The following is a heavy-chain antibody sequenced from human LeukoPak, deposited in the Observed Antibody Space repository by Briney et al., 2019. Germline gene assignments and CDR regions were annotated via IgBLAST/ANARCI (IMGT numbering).Heavy chain of an antibody. D-gene: IGHD3-10*01. Sequence: EASVKVSCKASGYTFTSYGISWVRQAPGQGLEWMGWISAYNGNTNCAQKLQGRVTMTTDTSTSTAYMELRSLRSDDTAVYYCARVLLWFGELLSPANYYYYGMDVWAKGPQSPSP. CDR1: GYTFTSYG. CDR3: ARVLLWFGELLSPANYYYYGMDV. J-gene: IGHJ6*02. CDR2: ISAYNGNT. V-gene: IGHV1-18*01.